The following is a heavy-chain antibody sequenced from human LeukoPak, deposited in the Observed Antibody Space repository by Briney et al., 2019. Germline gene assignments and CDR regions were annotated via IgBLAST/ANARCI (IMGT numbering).Heavy chain of an antibody. J-gene: IGHJ3*02. CDR1: GFTFSSNA. CDR3: ASDSGSYEGDDAFDI. D-gene: IGHD1-26*01. CDR2: ISGSGGST. V-gene: IGHV3-23*01. Sequence: GGSLRLSCAPSGFTFSSNAMCWVREAPGKGLEWVSHISGSGGSTYYADSVKGRFTISRDNSKNTLYLQMNSLRAEDTAVYYCASDSGSYEGDDAFDIWGQGTMVTVSS.